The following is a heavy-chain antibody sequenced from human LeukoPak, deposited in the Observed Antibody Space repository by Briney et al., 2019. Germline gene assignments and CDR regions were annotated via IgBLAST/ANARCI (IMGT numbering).Heavy chain of an antibody. CDR2: IYYSGST. Sequence: SETLSLTCTVSGGSISSYYWSWIRQPPGKGLEWIGYIYYSGSTNYNPSLKSRVTISVDTSKNQFSLKLSSVTAADTAVYYCAHHYDSSGYYSLYGDAFDIWGRGTMVTVSS. V-gene: IGHV4-59*01. D-gene: IGHD3-22*01. CDR3: AHHYDSSGYYSLYGDAFDI. CDR1: GGSISSYY. J-gene: IGHJ3*02.